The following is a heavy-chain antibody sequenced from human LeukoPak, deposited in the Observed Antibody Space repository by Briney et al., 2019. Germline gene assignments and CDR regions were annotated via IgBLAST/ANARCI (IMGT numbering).Heavy chain of an antibody. D-gene: IGHD6-19*01. CDR2: ISAYNGNT. V-gene: IGHV1-18*01. CDR3: ARETPGIAVDYYFDH. Sequence: ASVKVSCKASGYTFTSYGISWVRQAPGQGLEWMGWISAYNGNTNYAQKLQGRVTMTTDTSTSTAYMELRSLRSDDTAVYYCARETPGIAVDYYFDHWGQGTLVTVSS. J-gene: IGHJ4*02. CDR1: GYTFTSYG.